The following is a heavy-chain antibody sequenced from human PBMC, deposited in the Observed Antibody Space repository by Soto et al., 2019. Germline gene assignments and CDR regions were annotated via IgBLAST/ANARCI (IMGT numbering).Heavy chain of an antibody. V-gene: IGHV4-4*07. CDR3: ARDKDQYYYDSSGYPNYYYDGMDV. J-gene: IGHJ6*02. CDR1: GGSISSYY. Sequence: TKTPSLTCTVSGGSISSYYWSWIRQPAGKGLEWIGRIYTSGSTNYNPSLKSRVTMSVDTSKNQFSLKLSSVTAADTAVYYCARDKDQYYYDSSGYPNYYYDGMDVWGQGTTVIGS. D-gene: IGHD3-22*01. CDR2: IYTSGST.